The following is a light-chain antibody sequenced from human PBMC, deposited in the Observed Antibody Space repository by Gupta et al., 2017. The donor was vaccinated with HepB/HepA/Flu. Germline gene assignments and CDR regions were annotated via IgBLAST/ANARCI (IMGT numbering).Light chain of an antibody. CDR2: DAS. V-gene: IGKV3-20*01. Sequence: EIVLTQSPGTLSLSPGERATLSCRASQSVSSTYLAWYQQKPGQAPRLLIYDASARATGTPDRFSGSGSGTDFTLTISSLEPEDFAVYFCQQYGTSPNTLGQGTHLEIK. CDR1: QSVSSTY. J-gene: IGKJ2*01. CDR3: QQYGTSPNT.